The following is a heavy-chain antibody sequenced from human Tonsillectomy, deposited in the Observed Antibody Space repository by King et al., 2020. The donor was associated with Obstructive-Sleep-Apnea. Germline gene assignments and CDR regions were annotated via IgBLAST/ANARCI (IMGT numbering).Heavy chain of an antibody. CDR2: VYFTGKT. D-gene: IGHD3-22*01. Sequence: QLQESGPRLVKPSETLSLTCSVSGGSISDTTYYWEWIRQTPGKGLEWVGSVYFTGKTYYNPSFKIRVAISVDTSKNQFSLTLTSVTAADTAVFYCATAANPNYYDHNQYPDYWGQGILVAVSS. CDR3: ATAANPNYYDHNQYPDY. V-gene: IGHV4-39*07. J-gene: IGHJ4*02. CDR1: GGSISDTTYY.